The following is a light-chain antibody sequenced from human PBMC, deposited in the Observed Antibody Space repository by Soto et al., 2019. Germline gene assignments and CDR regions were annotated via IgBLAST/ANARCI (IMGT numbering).Light chain of an antibody. CDR3: QQYNNWPPVT. Sequence: EIVMTQSQATLSVSPGESATLSCRSSQSVSSNLAWYQQKPGQAPRLLIYDASTRATGIPARFSGSGSGTEFTLTISSLQSEDFAVYYCQQYNNWPPVTFGQRTRLEIK. V-gene: IGKV3-15*01. CDR1: QSVSSN. CDR2: DAS. J-gene: IGKJ5*01.